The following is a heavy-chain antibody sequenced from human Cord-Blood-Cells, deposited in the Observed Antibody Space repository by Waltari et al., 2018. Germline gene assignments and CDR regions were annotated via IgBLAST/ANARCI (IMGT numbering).Heavy chain of an antibody. J-gene: IGHJ3*02. Sequence: QVQLVQSGAEVKKPGASVKVSCKASGYTFTGHYLHRVRQAPGQGLEWMGWINPNSGGTNYAQKFQGRVTMTRDTSISTAYMELSRLRSDDTAVYYCAREATIFGVVIILNAFDIWGQGTMVTVSS. V-gene: IGHV1-2*02. CDR1: GYTFTGHY. D-gene: IGHD3-3*01. CDR2: INPNSGGT. CDR3: AREATIFGVVIILNAFDI.